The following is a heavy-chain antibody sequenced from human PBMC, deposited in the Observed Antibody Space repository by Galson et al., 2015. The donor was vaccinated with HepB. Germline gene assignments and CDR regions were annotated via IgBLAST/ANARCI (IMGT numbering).Heavy chain of an antibody. CDR1: GGTFSSYA. CDR2: IIPIFGTA. CDR3: ASTKGGAIAPQDRFHYGMDV. J-gene: IGHJ6*02. D-gene: IGHD2-8*01. V-gene: IGHV1-69*06. Sequence: SVKVSCKASGGTFSSYAISWVRQAPGQGLEWMGGIIPIFGTANYAQKFQGRVTITADKSTSTAYMELSSLRSEDTAVYYCASTKGGAIAPQDRFHYGMDVWGQGTTVTVSS.